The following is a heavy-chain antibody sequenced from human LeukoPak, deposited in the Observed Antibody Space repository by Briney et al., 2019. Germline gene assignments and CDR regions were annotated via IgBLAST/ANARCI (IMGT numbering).Heavy chain of an antibody. CDR3: AREAVWYCSSTSCDDY. CDR2: ISSSSSYI. V-gene: IGHV3-21*01. CDR1: GFTFSSYS. J-gene: IGHJ4*02. Sequence: KPGGSLRLTCAASGFTFSSYSMNWVRQAPGKGLDWVSSISSSSSYIYYADSVKGRFTISRDNAKNSLYLQMNSLRAEDTAVYYCAREAVWYCSSTSCDDYWGQGTLVTVSS. D-gene: IGHD2-2*01.